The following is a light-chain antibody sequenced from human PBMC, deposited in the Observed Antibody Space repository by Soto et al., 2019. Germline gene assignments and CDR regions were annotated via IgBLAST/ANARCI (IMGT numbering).Light chain of an antibody. CDR3: SSYTSSSPWV. V-gene: IGLV2-14*01. CDR2: DVS. CDR1: SSDVGGYNY. J-gene: IGLJ2*01. Sequence: QSALTQPASVSGSPGQSITISCTGTSSDVGGYNYVSWYQQHPGKAPKLMIYDVSNRPSGVSNRVSGSKSGNTASLTISGLQAEDEADYYCSSYTSSSPWVFGGGTKVTVL.